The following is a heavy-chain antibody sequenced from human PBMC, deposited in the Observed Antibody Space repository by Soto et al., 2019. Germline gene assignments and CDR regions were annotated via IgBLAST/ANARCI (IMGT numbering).Heavy chain of an antibody. V-gene: IGHV4-4*02. Sequence: QLQESGPGLVEPSGTLSLTCAVSRGSMSSSDWWCWVRQAPGKGLEWIGETYHSGNTNYNPSLKSRVTFSVDNSKNQFSLTLTSVTAADTGVYYCATWGSTAFDIWGQGTMVTVSS. CDR1: RGSMSSSDW. CDR2: TYHSGNT. CDR3: ATWGSTAFDI. J-gene: IGHJ3*02. D-gene: IGHD3-16*01.